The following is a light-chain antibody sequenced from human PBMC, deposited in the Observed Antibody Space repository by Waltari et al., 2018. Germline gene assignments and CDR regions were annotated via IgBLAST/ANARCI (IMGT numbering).Light chain of an antibody. Sequence: DIQMTQSPSTLSASVGDRVTITCRASQSISSWLAWYQQKPGKAPKLLLYKASSLESGGPSRFSGSGSGTEFTLTISSLQPDDFATDYCQQYNSYPYTFGQGTKLEIK. CDR1: QSISSW. CDR3: QQYNSYPYT. J-gene: IGKJ2*01. CDR2: KAS. V-gene: IGKV1-5*03.